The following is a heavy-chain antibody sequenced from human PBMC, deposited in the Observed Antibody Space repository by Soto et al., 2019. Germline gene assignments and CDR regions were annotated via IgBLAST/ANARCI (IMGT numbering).Heavy chain of an antibody. D-gene: IGHD3-9*01. J-gene: IGHJ6*02. CDR3: AKDRVTIFSVGMDV. CDR1: GFTFISYG. Sequence: PWGSLRLSCAASGFTFISYGIHCCRHSPCKGLEWVAVISYDGSNKYYADSVKGRFTISRDNSKNTLYLQMNSLRAEDTAVYYCAKDRVTIFSVGMDVWGQGTTVTVSS. CDR2: ISYDGSNK. V-gene: IGHV3-30*18.